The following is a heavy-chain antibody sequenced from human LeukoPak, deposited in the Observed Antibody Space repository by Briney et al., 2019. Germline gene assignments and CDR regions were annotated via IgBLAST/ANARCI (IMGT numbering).Heavy chain of an antibody. Sequence: GRPLRLSCATSGFTFSTHGMEWVRQAPGKGLEWVAIIFSDGIRKYYADSVKGRFTISRDISRSTLYLEMNSLSAEDTAVYYCARASGPIKKNRFDQWGQGTLVTVSS. CDR3: ARASGPIKKNRFDQ. J-gene: IGHJ4*02. CDR1: GFTFSTHG. V-gene: IGHV3-30*12. CDR2: IFSDGIRK. D-gene: IGHD1-26*01.